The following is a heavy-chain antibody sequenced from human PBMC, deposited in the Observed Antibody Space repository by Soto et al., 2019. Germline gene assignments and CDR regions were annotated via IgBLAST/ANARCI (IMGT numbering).Heavy chain of an antibody. J-gene: IGHJ6*02. D-gene: IGHD3-22*01. CDR1: GFTFSSYA. CDR3: ARDTYYYDSSGYHAYYYYGMDV. Sequence: QVQLVESGGGVVQPGRSLRLSCAASGFTFSSYAMHWARQAPGKGLEWVAVISYDGSNKYYADSVKGRFTISRDNSKNTLYLQMNSLRAEDTAVYYCARDTYYYDSSGYHAYYYYGMDVWGQGTTVTVSS. V-gene: IGHV3-30-3*01. CDR2: ISYDGSNK.